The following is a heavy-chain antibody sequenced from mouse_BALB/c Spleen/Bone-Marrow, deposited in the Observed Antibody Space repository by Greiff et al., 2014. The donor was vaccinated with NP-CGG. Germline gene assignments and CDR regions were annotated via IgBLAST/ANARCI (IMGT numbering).Heavy chain of an antibody. CDR1: GYTFTSYV. CDR2: INPYNDGT. J-gene: IGHJ1*01. CDR3: ARSLYGYDWHFDV. Sequence: VHVKQSGPELVKPGASVKMSCKASGYTFTSYVMHWVKQKPGQGLEWIGYINPYNDGTKYNEKFKGKATLTSDKSSSTAYMELSSLTSEDSAVYYCARSLYGYDWHFDVWGAGTTVTVSS. D-gene: IGHD2-2*01. V-gene: IGHV1-14*01.